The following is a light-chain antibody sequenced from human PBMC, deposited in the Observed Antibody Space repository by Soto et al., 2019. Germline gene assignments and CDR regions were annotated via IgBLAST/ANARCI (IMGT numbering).Light chain of an antibody. CDR3: QQYNSYSWT. CDR1: QSVSSN. J-gene: IGKJ1*01. CDR2: GAS. Sequence: EMVMTRSPATLSGSLGERATLSCRASQSVSSNLAWYQQKPGQAPRLLIYGASTRATGIPARFSGSGSGTEFTLTISSLQPDDFATYYCQQYNSYSWTFGQGTKVDI. V-gene: IGKV3-15*01.